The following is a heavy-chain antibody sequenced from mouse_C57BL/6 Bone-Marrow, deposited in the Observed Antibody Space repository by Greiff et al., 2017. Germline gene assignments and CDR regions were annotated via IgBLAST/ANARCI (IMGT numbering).Heavy chain of an antibody. CDR2: IYPGSGST. D-gene: IGHD2-10*01. CDR3: ATPYYGNYGDFDG. CDR1: GFTFPGYC. Sequence: QVQLQQPGAGLVQPGASVKMSCTASGFTFPGYCITWVHQRPGQGLEWIGEIYPGSGSTNYNAKFKSKATLTVDTSSSTAYMQLSSLTSEDSAVYDSATPYYGNYGDFDGWGTGTTGTVSS. J-gene: IGHJ1*03. V-gene: IGHV1-55*01.